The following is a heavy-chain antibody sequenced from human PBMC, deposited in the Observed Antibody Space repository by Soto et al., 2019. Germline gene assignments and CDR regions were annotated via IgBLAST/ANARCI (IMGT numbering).Heavy chain of an antibody. D-gene: IGHD1-7*01. J-gene: IGHJ5*02. CDR3: ARHISSGTNVAAIRSFDP. V-gene: IGHV4-59*08. Sequence: QVQLQESGPGLVKPSETLSLTCTVSGGSISSYYWSWIRQPPGKGLEWIGYIYYSGSTNYNPSLKSRITISSDTSKNQVSLKLSSVTAADTALYYSARHISSGTNVAAIRSFDPWGQGTLVAVSS. CDR2: IYYSGST. CDR1: GGSISSYY.